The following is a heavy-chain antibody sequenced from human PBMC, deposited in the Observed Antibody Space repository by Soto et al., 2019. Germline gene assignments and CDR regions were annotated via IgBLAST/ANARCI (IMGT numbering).Heavy chain of an antibody. D-gene: IGHD2-15*01. V-gene: IGHV3-30*18. J-gene: IGHJ6*02. CDR2: ISYDGNNK. CDR3: AKALRYCSGGSCYGGKNYYYGMDV. CDR1: GFTFSDYG. Sequence: GGSLRLSCAASGFTFSDYGMHWVRQAPGKGLEWVAVISYDGNNKYYADSVKGRFTISRDNSKNTLYLQMNSLRAEDTAVYYCAKALRYCSGGSCYGGKNYYYGMDVWGQGTTVTVSS.